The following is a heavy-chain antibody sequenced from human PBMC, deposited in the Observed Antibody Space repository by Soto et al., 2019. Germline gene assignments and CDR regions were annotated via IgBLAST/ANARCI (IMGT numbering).Heavy chain of an antibody. Sequence: QVQLQESGPRLVKPSETLSLTCTVSGDSMSSYYWSWIRQPAGKGLEWIGRIYTSGRTNYDPPLTSRATMSIDTSAKQFSLKLTSVPAADTAVYYCARGSGNYGFDFWGQGTMVTVSS. CDR2: IYTSGRT. CDR1: GDSMSSYY. V-gene: IGHV4-4*07. D-gene: IGHD1-26*01. J-gene: IGHJ3*01. CDR3: ARGSGNYGFDF.